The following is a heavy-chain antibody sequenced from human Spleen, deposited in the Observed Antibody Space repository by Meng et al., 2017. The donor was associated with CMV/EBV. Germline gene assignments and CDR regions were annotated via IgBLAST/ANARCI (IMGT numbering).Heavy chain of an antibody. V-gene: IGHV1-69*06. CDR1: EGTFRTYA. CDR3: ARSCNGNTCPFDF. Sequence: CKASEGTFRTYAVTWVRQAPGQGLEWMGRIIPIYGTTNYAQKFQGRLTITADKSTGTAYMELSSLRSADAAFYYCARSCNGNTCPFDFWGQGSLVTVSS. D-gene: IGHD2/OR15-2a*01. J-gene: IGHJ4*02. CDR2: IIPIYGTT.